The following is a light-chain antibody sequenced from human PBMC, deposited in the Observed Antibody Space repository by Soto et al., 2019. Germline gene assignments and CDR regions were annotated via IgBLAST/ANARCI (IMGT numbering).Light chain of an antibody. Sequence: DIQMTQSPSTLSASVGDRVTITCRASQSISTWLAWYQQKPGKAPKLLIYKASSLEGGVPSRFSGSGSGTEFTITVSALQPEDIATYYCQQYNTFPFTFGQGTTVEIE. CDR3: QQYNTFPFT. CDR1: QSISTW. CDR2: KAS. J-gene: IGKJ2*01. V-gene: IGKV1-5*03.